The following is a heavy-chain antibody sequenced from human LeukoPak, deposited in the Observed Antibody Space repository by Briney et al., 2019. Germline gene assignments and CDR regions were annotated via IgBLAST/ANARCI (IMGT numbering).Heavy chain of an antibody. D-gene: IGHD6-6*01. CDR2: IYYSGST. CDR3: ARWYSSSSGGYGMDV. J-gene: IGHJ6*02. CDR1: GGSISSYY. Sequence: SETLSLTCTVSGGSISSYYWSWIRQPPGTGLEWIGYIYYSGSTNYNPSLTSRVTISVDTSKNQFSLKLSSVTAADTAVYYCARWYSSSSGGYGMDVWGQGTTVTVSS. V-gene: IGHV4-59*01.